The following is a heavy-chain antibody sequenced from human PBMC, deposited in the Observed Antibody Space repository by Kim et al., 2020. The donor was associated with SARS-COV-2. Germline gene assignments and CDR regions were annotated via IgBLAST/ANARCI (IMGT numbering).Heavy chain of an antibody. CDR1: GFTFSDYY. D-gene: IGHD2-2*01. V-gene: IGHV3-11*01. CDR2: ISSSGSTI. J-gene: IGHJ6*03. CDR3: ASSPINLVPAAIVGYYMDV. Sequence: GGSLRLSCAASGFTFSDYYMSWIRQAPGKGLEWVSYISSSGSTIYYADSVKGRFTISRDNAKNSLYLQMNSLRAEDTAVYYCASSPINLVPAAIVGYYMDVWGKGTTVTVSS.